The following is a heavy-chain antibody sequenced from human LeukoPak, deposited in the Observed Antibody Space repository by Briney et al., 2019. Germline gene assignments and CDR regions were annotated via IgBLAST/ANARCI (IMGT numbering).Heavy chain of an antibody. CDR3: AKDVTVVVITCSFDY. J-gene: IGHJ4*02. Sequence: GGSLRLSCAASGFTFSSYAMSWVRQAPGKGLEWVSAISGSGGSTYYADSVKGRFTISRDNSKNTLYLQMNSLSAEDTAVYYCAKDVTVVVITCSFDYWGQGTLVTVSS. V-gene: IGHV3-23*01. CDR1: GFTFSSYA. D-gene: IGHD3-22*01. CDR2: ISGSGGST.